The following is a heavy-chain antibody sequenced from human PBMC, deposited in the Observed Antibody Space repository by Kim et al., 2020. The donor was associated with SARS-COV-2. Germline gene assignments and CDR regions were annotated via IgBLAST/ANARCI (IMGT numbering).Heavy chain of an antibody. J-gene: IGHJ5*02. D-gene: IGHD3-22*01. Sequence: SETLSLTCTVSGGSISSSSYYWGWIRQPPGKGLEWIGSIYYSGSTYYNPSLKSRVTISVDTSKNQFSLKLSSVTAADTAVYYCARGLTMIVVVIPGGWFDTWGPGTLVTVSS. CDR1: GGSISSSSYY. CDR3: ARGLTMIVVVIPGGWFDT. CDR2: IYYSGST. V-gene: IGHV4-39*01.